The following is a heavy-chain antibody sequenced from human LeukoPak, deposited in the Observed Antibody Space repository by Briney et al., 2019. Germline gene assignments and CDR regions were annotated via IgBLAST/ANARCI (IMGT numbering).Heavy chain of an antibody. D-gene: IGHD6-19*01. V-gene: IGHV3-13*01. J-gene: IGHJ4*02. CDR1: GFTFSSXX. Sequence: ASGFTFSSXXXXWXRXAXXKXXXXXSAIGTAGDTYYPGSVKGRFTISRENAKNSLYLQMNSLRAGDTAVYYCARVADSSGWYLIDYWGQGTLVTVSS. CDR2: IGTAGDT. CDR3: ARVADSSGWYLIDY.